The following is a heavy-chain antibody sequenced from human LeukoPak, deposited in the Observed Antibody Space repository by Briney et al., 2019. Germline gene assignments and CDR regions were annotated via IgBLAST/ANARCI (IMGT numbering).Heavy chain of an antibody. CDR2: ISGSDGST. J-gene: IGHJ4*02. Sequence: PGGSLRLSCAASGFTFSNYAMSWVRQAPGKGLEGVSAISGSDGSTWYADSVKGRFTISRDNAKNSLYLQRNSLRAEDTAVYYCASLDSAAAARGYWGQGTLVTVSS. CDR1: GFTFSNYA. V-gene: IGHV3-23*01. D-gene: IGHD6-13*01. CDR3: ASLDSAAAARGY.